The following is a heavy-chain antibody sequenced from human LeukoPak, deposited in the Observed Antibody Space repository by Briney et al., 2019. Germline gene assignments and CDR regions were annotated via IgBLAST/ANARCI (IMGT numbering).Heavy chain of an antibody. CDR3: ARDLGGRDRYSSSWYYFDY. CDR1: GGSISSYY. D-gene: IGHD6-13*01. J-gene: IGHJ4*02. Sequence: SETLSLTCAVSGGSISSYYWSWIRQPAGKGLEWIGRIYTSGSTNYNPSLKNRDTMSVDTSKNHFSMKLSSVTAADTAVYYCARDLGGRDRYSSSWYYFDYWGQGTLVTVSS. V-gene: IGHV4-4*07. CDR2: IYTSGST.